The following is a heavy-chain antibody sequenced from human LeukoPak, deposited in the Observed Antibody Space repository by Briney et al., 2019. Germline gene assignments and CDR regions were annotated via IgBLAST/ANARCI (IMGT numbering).Heavy chain of an antibody. Sequence: PSETLSLTCTVSGYSISSGYYWGWIRQPPGKGLEWIGSIYHSGSTNYNPSLKSRVTISVDTSKNQFSLKLSSVTAADTAVYYCARAQGSYYHYYMDVWGKGTTVTVSS. CDR1: GYSISSGYY. V-gene: IGHV4-38-2*02. J-gene: IGHJ6*03. CDR2: IYHSGST. D-gene: IGHD1-26*01. CDR3: ARAQGSYYHYYMDV.